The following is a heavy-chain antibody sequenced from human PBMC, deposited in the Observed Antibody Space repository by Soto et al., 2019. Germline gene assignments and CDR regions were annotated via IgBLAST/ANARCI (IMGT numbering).Heavy chain of an antibody. Sequence: SETLSLTCTVPGSYLSRIGYYWAWVRQHPGKGLEWIGHIFYSGATTYNPSLESRVTMSIDMSNKQFSLDLRSVTAADTAVYYCARVYDVWSGYGPFDYWGPGTLVTVSS. CDR1: GSYLSRIGYY. CDR2: IFYSGAT. J-gene: IGHJ4*02. V-gene: IGHV4-31*03. CDR3: ARVYDVWSGYGPFDY. D-gene: IGHD3-3*01.